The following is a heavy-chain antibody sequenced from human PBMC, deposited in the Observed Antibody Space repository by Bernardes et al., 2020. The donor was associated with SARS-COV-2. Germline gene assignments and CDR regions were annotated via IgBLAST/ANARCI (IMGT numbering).Heavy chain of an antibody. Sequence: GESLKISCKGSGYSFTSYWIGWVRQMPGKGLEWMGIIYPGDSDTRYSLSFQGQVTISADKSISTAYLQWSSLKASDTAMYYCARLGGGYCSSTSCYKRVPYYYYYGMDVWGQGTTVTVSS. CDR2: IYPGDSDT. CDR1: GYSFTSYW. J-gene: IGHJ6*02. CDR3: ARLGGGYCSSTSCYKRVPYYYYYGMDV. V-gene: IGHV5-51*01. D-gene: IGHD2-2*02.